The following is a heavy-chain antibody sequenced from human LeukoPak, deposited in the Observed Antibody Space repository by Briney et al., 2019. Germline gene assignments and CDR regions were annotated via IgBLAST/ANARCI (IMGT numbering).Heavy chain of an antibody. CDR1: GFTFSSYE. CDR2: ISSSGSTI. Sequence: GGSLRLSCAASGFTFSSYEMNWVRQAPGKGPEWVSYISSSGSTIYYADSVKGRFTISRDNAKNSLYLQMNSLRAEDTAVYYCARDLGTYNWNEEFTGDYWGQGTLVTVSS. D-gene: IGHD1-20*01. CDR3: ARDLGTYNWNEEFTGDY. J-gene: IGHJ4*02. V-gene: IGHV3-48*03.